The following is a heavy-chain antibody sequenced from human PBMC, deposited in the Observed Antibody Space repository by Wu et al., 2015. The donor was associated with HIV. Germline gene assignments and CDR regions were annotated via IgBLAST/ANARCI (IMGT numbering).Heavy chain of an antibody. Sequence: QVQLVQSGAEVKKPGASVKVSCKASGYTFKNFGVSWLRQAPGQGLEWLGWISAYNGNTKYIQKFQGRVTMTTDTSTGTAYMELRSLRSDDTAVYYCARDLRYDSTGVWHFDYWGQGTLVTVSS. V-gene: IGHV1-18*01. J-gene: IGHJ4*02. CDR2: ISAYNGNT. CDR3: ARDLRYDSTGVWHFDY. D-gene: IGHD3-22*01. CDR1: GYTFKNFG.